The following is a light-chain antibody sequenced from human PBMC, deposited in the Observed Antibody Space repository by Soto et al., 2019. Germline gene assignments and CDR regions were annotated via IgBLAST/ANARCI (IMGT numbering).Light chain of an antibody. J-gene: IGKJ5*01. CDR2: AAS. CDR1: QGISSY. Sequence: AIRMTQSPSSFSASTGDRVTITCRASQGISSYLAWYQQKPGKAPKLLIYAASTLQSGVPSRFSGSGSGTDFTLTISCLQSADFATYYCQQYYSYPLITFGQGTRLEIK. CDR3: QQYYSYPLIT. V-gene: IGKV1-8*01.